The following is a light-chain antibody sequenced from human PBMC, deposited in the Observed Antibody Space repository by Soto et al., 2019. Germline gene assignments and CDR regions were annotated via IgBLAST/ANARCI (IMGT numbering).Light chain of an antibody. Sequence: DIPMTQSPSTLSASVGDRVTITCRASQSISNWLALYQQKRGKAPKLLIYRASSLESGVPSRFIGSGSGTEFNLTISSLQSDDCATYYRKLYNSYSPRLNFGGGT. CDR2: RAS. J-gene: IGKJ4*01. V-gene: IGKV1-5*03. CDR3: KLYNSYSPRLN. CDR1: QSISNW.